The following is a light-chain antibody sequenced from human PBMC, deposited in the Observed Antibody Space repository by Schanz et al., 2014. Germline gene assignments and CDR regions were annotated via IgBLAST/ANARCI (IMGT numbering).Light chain of an antibody. CDR3: QQFGSSPLT. Sequence: EIVLTQSPGTLSLSPGERATLSCRASQSVYANFLAWYQQKPGQAPRLLIYAASNRATGIPDRFSASGSGTDFTLTISRLEPEDFAVYYCQQFGSSPLTFGAGTKVEIK. CDR1: QSVYANF. V-gene: IGKV3-20*01. CDR2: AAS. J-gene: IGKJ4*01.